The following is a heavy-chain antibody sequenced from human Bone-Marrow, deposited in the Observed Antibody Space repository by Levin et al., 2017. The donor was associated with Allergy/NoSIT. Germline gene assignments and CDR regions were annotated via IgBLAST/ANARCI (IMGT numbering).Heavy chain of an antibody. V-gene: IGHV3-11*01. D-gene: IGHD1-20*01. CDR1: GFTFRDYY. Sequence: GESLKISCAASGFTFRDYYMSWIRQAPGKGLEWISYISVSSSTMYYAASVEGRFTISRDDARDSLYLQMNSLRADDTAVYYCASHLLTGTTADGFGVWGQGTKVTVSS. CDR2: ISVSSSTM. CDR3: ASHLLTGTTADGFGV. J-gene: IGHJ3*01.